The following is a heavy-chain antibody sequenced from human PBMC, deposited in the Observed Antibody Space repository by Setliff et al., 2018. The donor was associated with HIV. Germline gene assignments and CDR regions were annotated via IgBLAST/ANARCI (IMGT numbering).Heavy chain of an antibody. CDR2: ISHSNTYI. V-gene: IGHV3-21*04. D-gene: IGHD6-19*01. CDR1: GFDFSTYS. CDR3: AKDNGGGWGAFDT. Sequence: PGESLKISCAASGFDFSTYSMSWVRLAPGKGLEWVSSISHSNTYIQYGDSVKGRFTISRDNAKNSLFLEMNSLRAEDTAVYYCAKDNGGGWGAFDTWGQGTMVTVSS. J-gene: IGHJ3*02.